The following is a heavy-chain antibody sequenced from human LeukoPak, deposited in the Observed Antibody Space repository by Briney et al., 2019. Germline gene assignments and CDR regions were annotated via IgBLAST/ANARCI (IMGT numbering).Heavy chain of an antibody. CDR3: ARGGRYYYDSSGYFPFDY. Sequence: PGGSLRLSCAASGFTFDDYGMSGVRQAPGKGREWVSGFNWNGGSTGYADSVKGRFTISRDNAKNSLYLQMNSLRAEDTALYYCARGGRYYYDSSGYFPFDYWGQGTLVTVSS. J-gene: IGHJ4*02. CDR2: FNWNGGST. D-gene: IGHD3-22*01. V-gene: IGHV3-20*04. CDR1: GFTFDDYG.